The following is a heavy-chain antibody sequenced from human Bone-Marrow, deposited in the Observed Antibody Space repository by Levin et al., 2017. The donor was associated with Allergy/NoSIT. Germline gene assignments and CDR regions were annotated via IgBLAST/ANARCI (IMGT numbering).Heavy chain of an antibody. Sequence: SCAASGFTFYSYAIHWVRQAPGRGPEWVSGISGSGTATDYADSVKGRFTISRDNSKNTVYMEMNSLRVDDTALYYCARSKMRCSGGSCYSGFDSWGQGTQVTVSS. CDR3: ARSKMRCSGGSCYSGFDS. J-gene: IGHJ4*02. CDR2: ISGSGTAT. CDR1: GFTFYSYA. D-gene: IGHD2-15*01. V-gene: IGHV3-23*01.